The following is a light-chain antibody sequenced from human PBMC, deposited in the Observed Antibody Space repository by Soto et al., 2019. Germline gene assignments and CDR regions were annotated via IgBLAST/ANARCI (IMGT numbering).Light chain of an antibody. CDR1: QSVTSTY. CDR2: GAS. CDR3: QQSRYSPLS. J-gene: IGKJ4*01. V-gene: IGKV3-20*01. Sequence: EIVLTQSPGTLSLSPGERATLSCRASQSVTSTYLAWYQQKPGQAPSLLIYGASSRATGLPDRFSGSGSGTDFTLTISRLEPEDFAVYYCQQSRYSPLSFGGGTKVEIK.